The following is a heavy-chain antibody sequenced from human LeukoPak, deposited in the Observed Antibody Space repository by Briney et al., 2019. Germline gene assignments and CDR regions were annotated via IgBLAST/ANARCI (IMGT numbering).Heavy chain of an antibody. CDR1: GGTFSTSS. D-gene: IGHD3-22*01. CDR2: IIPIFDTA. J-gene: IGHJ4*02. Sequence: ASVRVSCKASGGTFSTSSISWLRQAPGQGLEWMGGIIPIFDTANYAQKFQGTVTITADESTSTAYMELSSLKSEDTAVYFCATDSHDSSGYFSIDYWGQGTLVTVSS. V-gene: IGHV1-69*13. CDR3: ATDSHDSSGYFSIDY.